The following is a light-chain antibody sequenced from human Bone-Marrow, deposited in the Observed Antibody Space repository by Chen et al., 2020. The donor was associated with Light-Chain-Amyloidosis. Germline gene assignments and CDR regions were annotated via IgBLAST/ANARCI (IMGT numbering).Light chain of an antibody. Sequence: EIVLTQSPGTLSLSPGEGANLSCRASQTISSNYLTWYQQKFGQAPRLLIYGSSSRATGIPDRCTGSESGTDVTLTINRLEPEDFAMYYCQQYGTSALTFGGGTKVEIK. CDR3: QQYGTSALT. V-gene: IGKV3-20*01. CDR1: QTISSNY. CDR2: GSS. J-gene: IGKJ4*01.